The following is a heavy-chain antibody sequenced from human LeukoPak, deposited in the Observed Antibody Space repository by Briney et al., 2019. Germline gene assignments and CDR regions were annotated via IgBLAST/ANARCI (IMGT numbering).Heavy chain of an antibody. D-gene: IGHD1-26*01. V-gene: IGHV4-34*01. Sequence: SETLSLTCAVYGGSFSGYYWSWIRQPPGKGLEWIGEINHSGSTNYNPSLKSRVTISVDTSKNQFSLKLSSVTAADMAVYYCASAYSGSPYYFDYWGQGTLVTVSS. CDR1: GGSFSGYY. CDR3: ASAYSGSPYYFDY. J-gene: IGHJ4*02. CDR2: INHSGST.